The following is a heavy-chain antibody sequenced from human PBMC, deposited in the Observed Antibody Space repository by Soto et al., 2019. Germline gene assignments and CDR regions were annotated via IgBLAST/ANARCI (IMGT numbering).Heavy chain of an antibody. V-gene: IGHV3-23*01. CDR1: GFTFSSYA. CDR3: ARSVVAATLEYFQH. Sequence: GGSLRLSCAASGFTFSSYAMSWVRQAPGKGLEWVSAISGSGGSTYYADSVKGRFTISRDNSKNTLYLQMNSLRAEDTAVYYCARSVVAATLEYFQHWGQGTLVTVSS. D-gene: IGHD2-15*01. J-gene: IGHJ1*01. CDR2: ISGSGGST.